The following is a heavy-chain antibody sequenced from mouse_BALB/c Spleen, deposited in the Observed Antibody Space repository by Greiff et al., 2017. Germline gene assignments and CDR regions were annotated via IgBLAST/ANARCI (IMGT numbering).Heavy chain of an antibody. V-gene: IGHV1-52*01. J-gene: IGHJ4*01. D-gene: IGHD2-1*01. Sequence: VQLKQPGAELVRPGASVKLSCKASGYTFTSYWMNWVKQRPEQGLEWIGRIDPYDSETHYNQKFKDKAILTVDKSSSTAYMQLSSLTSEDSAVYYCARSSGNFLFYAMDYWGQGTSVTVSS. CDR3: ARSSGNFLFYAMDY. CDR1: GYTFTSYW. CDR2: IDPYDSET.